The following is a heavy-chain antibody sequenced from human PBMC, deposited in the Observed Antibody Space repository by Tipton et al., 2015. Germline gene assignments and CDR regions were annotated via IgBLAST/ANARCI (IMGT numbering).Heavy chain of an antibody. Sequence: QLVQSGAEVKKPGESLKISCKGSGYSFTSYWIGWVRQMPGKGLEWMGMIYPGDSDTTYSPSFQGQVTISADKSISTAYLQWSSLKASDTAMYYCARAGGNSGNYYYYGMDVWGHGTTVTVSS. CDR2: IYPGDSDT. J-gene: IGHJ6*02. V-gene: IGHV5-51*01. CDR1: GYSFTSYW. D-gene: IGHD4-23*01. CDR3: ARAGGNSGNYYYYGMDV.